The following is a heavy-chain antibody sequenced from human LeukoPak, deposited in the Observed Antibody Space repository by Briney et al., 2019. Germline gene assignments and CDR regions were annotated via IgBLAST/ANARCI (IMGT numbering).Heavy chain of an antibody. CDR1: GYTFTGYY. J-gene: IGHJ5*02. CDR3: ARGGLKSAMTEVVTVWFDP. V-gene: IGHV1-2*06. Sequence: ASVKVSCKASGYTFTGYYIHWVRQAPGQGLEWMGRINPNTGGAIYAQKFQGRVTMTRDTSISTAYMELSRLRSDDTALYYCARGGLKSAMTEVVTVWFDPWGQGTLVTVSS. D-gene: IGHD3-22*01. CDR2: INPNTGGA.